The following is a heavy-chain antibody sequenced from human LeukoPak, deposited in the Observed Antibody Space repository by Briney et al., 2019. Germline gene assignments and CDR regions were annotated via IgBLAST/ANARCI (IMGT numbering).Heavy chain of an antibody. CDR1: GFTFDDYA. V-gene: IGHV3-30*04. CDR2: ISYDGSNK. J-gene: IGHJ6*03. Sequence: GGSLRLSCAAPGFTFDDYAMHWVRQAPGKGLEWVAVISYDGSNKYYADSVKGRFTISRDNSKNTLYLQMNSLRAEDTAVYYCAREGWQQLAYYMDVWGKGTTVTVSS. CDR3: AREGWQQLAYYMDV. D-gene: IGHD6-13*01.